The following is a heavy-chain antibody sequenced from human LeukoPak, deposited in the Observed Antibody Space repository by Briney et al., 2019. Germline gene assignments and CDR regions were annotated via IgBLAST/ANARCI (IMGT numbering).Heavy chain of an antibody. J-gene: IGHJ4*02. CDR1: GGSISSGSYY. CDR3: ARVGGMVATYYFDY. V-gene: IGHV4-61*02. CDR2: IYTSGST. Sequence: SETLSLTCTVSGGSISSGSYYWSWIRQPAGKGLEWIGRIYTSGSTNYNPSLKSRVTISVDTSKNQFSLKLSSVTAADTAVYYCARVGGMVATYYFDYWGQGTLVTVSS. D-gene: IGHD5-12*01.